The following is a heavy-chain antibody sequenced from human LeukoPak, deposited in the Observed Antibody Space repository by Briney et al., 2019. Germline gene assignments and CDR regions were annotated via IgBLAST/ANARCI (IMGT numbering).Heavy chain of an antibody. CDR3: AKGARGLRFLEWLGYYFDY. CDR2: ISGSGGST. CDR1: GFTFSSYG. V-gene: IGHV3-23*01. D-gene: IGHD3-3*01. J-gene: IGHJ4*02. Sequence: PGGSLRLSCAASGFTFSSYGMSWVRQAPGKGLEWVSAISGSGGSTYYADSVKGRFTISRDNSKNTLYLQMNSLRAEDTAVYYCAKGARGLRFLEWLGYYFDYWGQGTLVTVSS.